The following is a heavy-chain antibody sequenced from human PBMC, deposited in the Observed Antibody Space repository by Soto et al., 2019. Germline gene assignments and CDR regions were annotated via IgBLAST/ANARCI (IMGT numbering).Heavy chain of an antibody. CDR3: ARWSPEGYSGRP. CDR2: IYSGGST. Sequence: EVQLVESGGGLVQPGGSPRLSCAASGFTVSSNYMSWVRQAPGKGLEWVSVIYSGGSTYYADSVKGRFTISRDNSKNTLYLQMNSLRAEDTAVYYCARWSPEGYSGRPWGQGTLVTVSS. CDR1: GFTVSSNY. V-gene: IGHV3-66*01. J-gene: IGHJ5*02. D-gene: IGHD5-12*01.